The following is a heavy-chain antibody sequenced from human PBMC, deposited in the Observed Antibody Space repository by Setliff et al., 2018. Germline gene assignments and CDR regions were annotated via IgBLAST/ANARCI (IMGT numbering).Heavy chain of an antibody. CDR2: IHQYGSEK. J-gene: IGHJ6*02. Sequence: GGSLRLSCAASGFTFSSYWMSWVRQAPGKGLEWVANIHQYGSEKYYADSVKGRFTISRDNSKNTLYLQMNSLRAEDTAVYYCAKHGAYNDFLTGYNFYYDMDVWGQGTTVTVSS. CDR3: AKHGAYNDFLTGYNFYYDMDV. D-gene: IGHD3-9*01. V-gene: IGHV3-7*03. CDR1: GFTFSSYW.